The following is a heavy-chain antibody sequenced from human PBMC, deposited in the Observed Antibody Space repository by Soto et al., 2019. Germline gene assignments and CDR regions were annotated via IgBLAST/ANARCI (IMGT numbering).Heavy chain of an antibody. D-gene: IGHD6-13*01. J-gene: IGHJ4*02. CDR3: ARVRRYSSSWYFPGFDY. CDR2: ISSSGSTI. V-gene: IGHV3-48*03. Sequence: PGWSLRLSCAASGFTFSSYEMNLVRQAPGKGLEWVSYISSSGSTIYYEDSVKGRLTISRDNAKNSLYLQMNSLRAEDTAVYYCARVRRYSSSWYFPGFDYWGQGTMVTVS. CDR1: GFTFSSYE.